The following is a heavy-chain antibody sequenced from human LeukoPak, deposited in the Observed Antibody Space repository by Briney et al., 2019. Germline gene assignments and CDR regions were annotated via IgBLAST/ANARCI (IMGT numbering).Heavy chain of an antibody. J-gene: IGHJ5*02. CDR3: ARDVLTTADNNWFDP. V-gene: IGHV4-39*07. CDR2: IYYSGST. Sequence: PSETLSLTCTVSGGSISSSSYYWGWIRQPPGKGLEWIGSIYYSGSTYYNPSLKSRVTISVDTSKNQFSLKLSSVTAADTAVYYCARDVLTTADNNWFDPWGQGTLVTVSS. CDR1: GGSISSSSYY. D-gene: IGHD1/OR15-1a*01.